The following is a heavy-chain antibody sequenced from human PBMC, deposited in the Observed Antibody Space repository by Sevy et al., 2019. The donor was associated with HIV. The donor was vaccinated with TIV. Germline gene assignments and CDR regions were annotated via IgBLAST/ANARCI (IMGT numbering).Heavy chain of an antibody. CDR2: ISYDGSNK. D-gene: IGHD3-16*01. Sequence: GGSLRLSCAASGFTFSSYAMHWVRQAPGKGPEWVAVISYDGSNKYYADSVKGRFTISRDNSKNTLYLQMNSLRAEDTAVYYCARDPRWGTPTSYYYYYYMDVWGKGTTVTVSS. CDR3: ARDPRWGTPTSYYYYYYMDV. V-gene: IGHV3-30-3*01. CDR1: GFTFSSYA. J-gene: IGHJ6*03.